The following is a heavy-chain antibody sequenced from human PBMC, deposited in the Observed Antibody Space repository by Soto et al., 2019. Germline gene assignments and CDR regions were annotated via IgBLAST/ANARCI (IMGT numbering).Heavy chain of an antibody. V-gene: IGHV3-9*01. Sequence: GGSLRLSCAASGFTFDDYAMHWVRQAPGKGLEWVSGISWNSGSIGYADSVKGRFTISRDNAKNSLYLQMNSLRAEDTALYYCAKGKAGYYYYMDVWGKETTVTVSS. CDR3: AKGKAGYYYYMDV. CDR2: ISWNSGSI. J-gene: IGHJ6*03. CDR1: GFTFDDYA.